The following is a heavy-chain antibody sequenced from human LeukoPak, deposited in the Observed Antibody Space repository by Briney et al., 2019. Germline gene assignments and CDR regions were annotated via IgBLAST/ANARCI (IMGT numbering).Heavy chain of an antibody. CDR2: IIPIFGTA. V-gene: IGHV1-69*05. D-gene: IGHD6-13*01. J-gene: IGHJ6*03. CDR3: ARGKVGYSDYYYYMDV. Sequence: ASVKVSCKASGGTFSSYAISWVRQAPGQGLEWMGGIIPIFGTANYAQKFQGRVTITTDESTSTAYMELSSLRSEDTAVYYCARGKVGYSDYYYYMDVWGKGTTVTVSS. CDR1: GGTFSSYA.